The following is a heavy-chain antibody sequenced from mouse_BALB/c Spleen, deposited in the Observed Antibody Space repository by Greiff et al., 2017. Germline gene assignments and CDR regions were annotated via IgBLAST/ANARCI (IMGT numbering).Heavy chain of an antibody. Sequence: EVTLVESGGGWVQPGGSMKLSCVASGFSFSNYWMNWVRQSPEKGLEWVAESRLTSNNYATHYAESVKGRFTISRDDSKCSVYLQMDNLRAEDTGIYYCTRSTTVAARLAYWGHGSLVTVSA. D-gene: IGHD1-1*01. CDR2: SRLTSNNYAT. CDR1: GFSFSNYW. V-gene: IGHV6-6*02. CDR3: TRSTTVAARLAY. J-gene: IGHJ3*01.